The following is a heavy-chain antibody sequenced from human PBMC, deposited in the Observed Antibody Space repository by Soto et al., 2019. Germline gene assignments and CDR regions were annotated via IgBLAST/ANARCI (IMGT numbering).Heavy chain of an antibody. Sequence: QVQLVQSGAEVQKPGSSVKVSCKASGGTFSSYTISWVRQAPGQGLEWMGRIIPILGIANYAQKFQGRVTITADKSTSTAYMELSSLRSEDTAVYYCARAALGYSGYDLYYWGQGTLVTVSS. J-gene: IGHJ4*02. CDR2: IIPILGIA. CDR3: ARAALGYSGYDLYY. CDR1: GGTFSSYT. V-gene: IGHV1-69*02. D-gene: IGHD5-12*01.